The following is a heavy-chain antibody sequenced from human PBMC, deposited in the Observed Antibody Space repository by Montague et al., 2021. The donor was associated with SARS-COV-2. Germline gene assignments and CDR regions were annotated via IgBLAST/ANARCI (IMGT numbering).Heavy chain of an antibody. CDR2: IHSAGRGT. D-gene: IGHD3-9*01. Sequence: SLRLSCAASGLTFSDSPMSWVRQAPGEGLDWVSVIHSAGRGTYYADSVQGRFTISRDNLKNTVYLQMNSLRDVDTAVYYCAKVGDILAGYSLINLDAWGQGTLVVVSS. V-gene: IGHV3-23*03. J-gene: IGHJ5*02. CDR1: GLTFSDSP. CDR3: AKVGDILAGYSLINLDA.